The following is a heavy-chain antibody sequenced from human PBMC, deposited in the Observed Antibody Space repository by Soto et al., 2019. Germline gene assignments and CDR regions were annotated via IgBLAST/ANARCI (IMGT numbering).Heavy chain of an antibody. CDR1: GYSFTSYW. CDR3: ARGAGPVLLWFGELSGLLFDY. D-gene: IGHD3-10*01. Sequence: GESLKISCKGSGYSFTSYWIGWVRQMPGKGLEWMGIIYPGDSDTRYSPSFQGQVTISADKSISTAYLQWSSLKASDTAMYYCARGAGPVLLWFGELSGLLFDYWGQGTLVTVSS. J-gene: IGHJ4*02. CDR2: IYPGDSDT. V-gene: IGHV5-51*01.